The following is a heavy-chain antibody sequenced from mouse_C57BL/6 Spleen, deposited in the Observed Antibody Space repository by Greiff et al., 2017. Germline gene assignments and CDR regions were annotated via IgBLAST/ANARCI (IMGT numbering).Heavy chain of an antibody. D-gene: IGHD2-1*01. J-gene: IGHJ2*01. CDR1: GYTFTEYT. V-gene: IGHV1-62-2*01. CDR2: FYPGSGSI. Sequence: QVQLQQSGAELVKPGASVKLSCKASGYTFTEYTIHWVKQRSGQGLEWIGWFYPGSGSIKYNEKFKDKATLTADKTSSTVYMELSRLTSEDSAVYFCARHEGKWNYGNFHFDYWGQGTTLTVSS. CDR3: ARHEGKWNYGNFHFDY.